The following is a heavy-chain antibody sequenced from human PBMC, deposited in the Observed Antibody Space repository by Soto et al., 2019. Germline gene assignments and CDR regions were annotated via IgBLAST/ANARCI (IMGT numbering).Heavy chain of an antibody. CDR1: GFTFSRNA. CDR3: AKDGIDTVTFEF. Sequence: EVQLLESGGGLVQPGGSLRLSCAASGFTFSRNAMSWVRQTPGKGLEWVSVISGSGDATVYADSVKGRFATSRDNAKNTVYLQMNSLRAEDTAVYYCAKDGIDTVTFEFWGQGTLVTVSS. V-gene: IGHV3-23*01. CDR2: ISGSGDAT. J-gene: IGHJ4*02. D-gene: IGHD4-17*01.